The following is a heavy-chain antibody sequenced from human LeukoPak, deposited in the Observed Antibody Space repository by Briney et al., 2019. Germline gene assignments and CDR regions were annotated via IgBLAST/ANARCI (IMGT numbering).Heavy chain of an antibody. V-gene: IGHV1-18*01. D-gene: IGHD3-3*01. CDR1: VYTFTSYG. J-gene: IGHJ6*03. CDR2: ISAYNGNT. Sequence: ASVKVSCKASVYTFTSYGISWVRQAPGQGLEWMGWISAYNGNTNYAQKLQGRVTMTTDTSTSTAYMELRSLRSDDTAVYYCARGVTDYDFWSGYYSYYYYMDVWGKGTTVTVSS. CDR3: ARGVTDYDFWSGYYSYYYYMDV.